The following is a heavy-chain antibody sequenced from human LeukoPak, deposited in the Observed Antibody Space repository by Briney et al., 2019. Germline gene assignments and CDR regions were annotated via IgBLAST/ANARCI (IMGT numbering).Heavy chain of an antibody. D-gene: IGHD6-19*01. V-gene: IGHV1-24*01. CDR1: GYTLTELS. Sequence: ASVKVSCKVSGYTLTELSMHWVRQAPGKGLEWMGGFDPEDGETIYAQKFQGRVTMTRDTSTSTVYMELSSLRSEDTAVYYCARNLAVAGTLASGYWGQGTLVTVSS. CDR2: FDPEDGET. CDR3: ARNLAVAGTLASGY. J-gene: IGHJ4*02.